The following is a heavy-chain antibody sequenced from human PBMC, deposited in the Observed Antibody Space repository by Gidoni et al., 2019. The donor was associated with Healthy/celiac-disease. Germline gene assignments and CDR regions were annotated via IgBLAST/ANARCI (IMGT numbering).Heavy chain of an antibody. CDR3: ARGSGARAFDI. J-gene: IGHJ3*02. V-gene: IGHV1-3*01. CDR2: INAGNGNT. Sequence: QVQLVQSGAEVKKPGASVKVSCKASGYTFTSYAMHWVRQAPGQRLEWMGGINAGNGNTKYSQKFQGRVTITRDTSASTAYMELSSLRSEDTAVYYCARGSGARAFDIWGQGTMVTVSS. D-gene: IGHD6-19*01. CDR1: GYTFTSYA.